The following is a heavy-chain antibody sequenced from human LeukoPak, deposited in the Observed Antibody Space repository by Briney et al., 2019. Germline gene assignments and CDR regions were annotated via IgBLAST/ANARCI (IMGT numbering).Heavy chain of an antibody. CDR2: INPNSGGT. Sequence: GASVKVSCKASGYTFTGYYMHWVRQAPGQGLEWMGWINPNSGGTNYAQKLQGRVTMTTDTSTSTAYMELRSLRSDDTAVYYCARESSSGWYFDYWGQGTLVTVSS. J-gene: IGHJ4*02. V-gene: IGHV1-2*02. CDR1: GYTFTGYY. D-gene: IGHD6-19*01. CDR3: ARESSSGWYFDY.